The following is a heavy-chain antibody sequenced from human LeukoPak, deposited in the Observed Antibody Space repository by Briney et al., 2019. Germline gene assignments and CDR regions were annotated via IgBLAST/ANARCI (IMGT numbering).Heavy chain of an antibody. CDR2: ISAYNGNT. D-gene: IGHD2-15*01. CDR3: ARYYSGGSCYSHLYYYYGMDV. J-gene: IGHJ6*04. CDR1: GYTFINYG. V-gene: IGHV1-18*04. Sequence: ASVKVSCRASGYTFINYGINWVRQARGQGLEWMGWISAYNGNTNYAQKLQGRVTMTTDTSTSTAYMELRSLRSDDTAVYYCARYYSGGSCYSHLYYYYGMDVWGKGTTVTVSS.